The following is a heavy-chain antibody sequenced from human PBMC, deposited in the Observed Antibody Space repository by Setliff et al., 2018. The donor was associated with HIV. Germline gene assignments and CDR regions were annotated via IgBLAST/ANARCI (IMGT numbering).Heavy chain of an antibody. Sequence: GESLKISCKGSGYSFTSYWIAWVRQKPGKGLGWMGIIFPGDSKMHYSPSFQGRVTLSADKSISTAYLQWSSLQTSDSGMYYCARGIAALTASFDYWGQESLVTVSS. CDR2: IFPGDSKM. CDR1: GYSFTSYW. D-gene: IGHD2-21*02. CDR3: ARGIAALTASFDY. V-gene: IGHV5-51*01. J-gene: IGHJ4*02.